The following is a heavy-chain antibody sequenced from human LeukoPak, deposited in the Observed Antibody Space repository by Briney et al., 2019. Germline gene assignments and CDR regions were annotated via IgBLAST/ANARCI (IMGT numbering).Heavy chain of an antibody. J-gene: IGHJ4*02. V-gene: IGHV1-46*01. CDR3: AREGPNMYYFDN. D-gene: IGHD2-8*01. CDR1: GYTFTGHY. Sequence: ASVKVSCKASGYTFTGHYMHWVRQAPGQGLEWMGIIKAGRDITLYAQKFQGRVTVTRDTSTSTVYMELSSLRSEDTAVYYCAREGPNMYYFDNWGQGTLVTVSS. CDR2: IKAGRDIT.